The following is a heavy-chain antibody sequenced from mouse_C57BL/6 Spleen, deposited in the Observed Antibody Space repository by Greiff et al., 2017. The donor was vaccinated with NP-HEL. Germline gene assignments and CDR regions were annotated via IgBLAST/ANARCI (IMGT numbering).Heavy chain of an antibody. J-gene: IGHJ1*03. V-gene: IGHV5-17*01. CDR3: ARELGPWYFDV. Sequence: EVKLMESGGGLVKPGGSLKLSCAASGFTFSDYGMHWVRQAPEKGLEWVAYISSGSSTIYYADTVKGRFTISRDNAKNTLFLQMTSLRSEDTAMYYCARELGPWYFDVWGTGTTVTVSS. D-gene: IGHD4-1*01. CDR1: GFTFSDYG. CDR2: ISSGSSTI.